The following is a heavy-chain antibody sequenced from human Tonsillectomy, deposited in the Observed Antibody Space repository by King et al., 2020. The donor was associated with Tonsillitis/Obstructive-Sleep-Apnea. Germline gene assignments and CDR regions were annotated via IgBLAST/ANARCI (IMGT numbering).Heavy chain of an antibody. Sequence: VQLQESGPGLVKPSETLSLTCTVSGGSIRSYSWSWIRQPPGKGLEWIGYIYYSGSTNYNPSLKRRVTISVDTAKNQFSLTLSSVTAADTAVYYCAGVRGSGWNLDAFDSGGQGTMVTASS. CDR2: IYYSGST. V-gene: IGHV4-59*01. CDR3: AGVRGSGWNLDAFDS. J-gene: IGHJ3*02. CDR1: GGSIRSYS. D-gene: IGHD6-19*01.